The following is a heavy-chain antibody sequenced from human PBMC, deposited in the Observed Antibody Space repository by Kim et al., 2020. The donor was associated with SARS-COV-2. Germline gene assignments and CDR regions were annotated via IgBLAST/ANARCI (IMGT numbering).Heavy chain of an antibody. Sequence: TNSNPSLKSRVTISVATSKNQFSLKLSSVTAADTAVYYCASTPRGGDFDYWGQGTLVTVSS. CDR3: ASTPRGGDFDY. D-gene: IGHD3-10*01. J-gene: IGHJ4*02. CDR2: T. V-gene: IGHV4-59*01.